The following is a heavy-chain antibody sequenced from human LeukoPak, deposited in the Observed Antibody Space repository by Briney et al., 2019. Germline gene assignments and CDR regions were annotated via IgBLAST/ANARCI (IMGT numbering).Heavy chain of an antibody. D-gene: IGHD6-19*01. CDR2: IYYSGST. Sequence: SETLSLTCTVSGGSISSSSYYWGWIRQPPGKGLEWIGSIYYSGSTYYNPSLKSRVTISVDTSKNQFSLKLSSVTAADTAVYYCARGGGGWYTDYWGQGTLVTVSS. J-gene: IGHJ4*02. V-gene: IGHV4-39*07. CDR1: GGSISSSSYY. CDR3: ARGGGGWYTDY.